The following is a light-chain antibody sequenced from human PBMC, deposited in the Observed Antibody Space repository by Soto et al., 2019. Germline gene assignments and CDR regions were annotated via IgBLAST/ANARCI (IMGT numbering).Light chain of an antibody. CDR1: SSNIGAGYD. CDR3: QSYDNSLSGSGV. CDR2: GNS. Sequence: QSALTQLPSVSGAPGQRVTISCTGSSSNIGAGYDVHWYQQLPGTAPKLLIYGNSNRPSGVPDRFSGSKSGTSASLAITGLQAEDEADYYCQSYDNSLSGSGVFGTGTKLTVL. V-gene: IGLV1-40*01. J-gene: IGLJ1*01.